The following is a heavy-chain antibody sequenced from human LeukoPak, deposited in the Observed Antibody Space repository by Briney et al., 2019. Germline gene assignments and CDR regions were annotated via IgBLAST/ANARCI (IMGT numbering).Heavy chain of an antibody. D-gene: IGHD3-9*01. Sequence: PSETLSLTCTVSGGSISSSSYYWGWIRQPPGKGLEWIGSIYYSGSTYYNPSLKSRVTISVDTSKNQFSLKMSSVTAADTAVYYCAKTPPTIFGHFDLWGRGTLVTVSS. J-gene: IGHJ2*01. CDR3: AKTPPTIFGHFDL. CDR2: IYYSGST. V-gene: IGHV4-39*07. CDR1: GGSISSSSYY.